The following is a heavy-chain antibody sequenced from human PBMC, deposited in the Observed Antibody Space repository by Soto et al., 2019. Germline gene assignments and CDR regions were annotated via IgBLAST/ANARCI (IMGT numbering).Heavy chain of an antibody. CDR2: ISSRASFT. J-gene: IGHJ4*02. V-gene: IGHV3-11*06. Sequence: QLVEFGGGLVNPGGSLRLSCAASGFNFSNYYMAWVRQTPGKGLEWISYISSRASFTKYAVSVEGRFTFSRDNANGSLSLQMNSLRVEDTAIYYCARRQPMLFLDAWGQGTLVTVSS. CDR1: GFNFSNYY. CDR3: ARRQPMLFLDA. D-gene: IGHD2-2*01.